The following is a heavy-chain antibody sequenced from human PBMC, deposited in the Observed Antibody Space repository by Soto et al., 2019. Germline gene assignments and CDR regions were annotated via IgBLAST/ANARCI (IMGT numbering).Heavy chain of an antibody. D-gene: IGHD6-6*01. CDR2: IYYSGNS. V-gene: IGHV4-30-4*01. J-gene: IGHJ6*02. Sequence: QVQLQESGPGLVKPSETLSLTCTVSGGSISSADYYWSWIRQPPGTGLEWIGYIYYSGNSYYNPSLKSRVTISVDTSKNQFSLKLSSVTAADTAVYYCARDRVSPSHGMDVWGQGTTVTVSS. CDR1: GGSISSADYY. CDR3: ARDRVSPSHGMDV.